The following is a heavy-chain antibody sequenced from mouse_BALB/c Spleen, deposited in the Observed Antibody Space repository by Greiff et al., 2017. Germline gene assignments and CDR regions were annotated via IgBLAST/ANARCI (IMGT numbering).Heavy chain of an antibody. CDR3: ARWGNPFDYAMDY. J-gene: IGHJ4*01. Sequence: VQLQQSAAELARPGASVKLSCKASGYTFTSYTMHWVKQRPGQGLEWIGYINPSSGYTEYNQKFKDKTTLTADKSSSTAYMQLSSLTSEDSAVYYCARWGNPFDYAMDYWGQGTSVTVSS. V-gene: IGHV1-4*02. CDR1: GYTFTSYT. D-gene: IGHD2-1*01. CDR2: INPSSGYT.